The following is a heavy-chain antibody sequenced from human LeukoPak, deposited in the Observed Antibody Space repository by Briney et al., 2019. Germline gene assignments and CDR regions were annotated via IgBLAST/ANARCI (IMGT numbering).Heavy chain of an antibody. J-gene: IGHJ4*02. CDR2: ISSSGDAT. Sequence: GGSLRLSCAASRFTFKNYAMSWVRQAPGKGLEWVSSISSSGDATYYANSVKGRFTISRDNSKNTLYLQMNSLRAEDTAVYYCAESFAGSGYYYVYFDNWGQGTLVTVSS. CDR1: RFTFKNYA. CDR3: AESFAGSGYYYVYFDN. V-gene: IGHV3-23*01. D-gene: IGHD3-22*01.